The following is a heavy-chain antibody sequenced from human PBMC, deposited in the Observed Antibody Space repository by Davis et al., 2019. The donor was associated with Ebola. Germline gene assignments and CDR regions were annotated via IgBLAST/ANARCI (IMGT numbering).Heavy chain of an antibody. D-gene: IGHD1-26*01. J-gene: IGHJ3*02. V-gene: IGHV1-69*10. CDR2: IIPILRIA. CDR3: ARHSGSYSDDAFDI. Sequence: SVKVSCKASGGTFSNYITNWVRQAPGQGLEWMGGIIPILRIANSAQKFQGRVTITADESTSTAYMELSSLRSEDTALYYCARHSGSYSDDAFDIWGQGKMVIVSS. CDR1: GGTFSNYI.